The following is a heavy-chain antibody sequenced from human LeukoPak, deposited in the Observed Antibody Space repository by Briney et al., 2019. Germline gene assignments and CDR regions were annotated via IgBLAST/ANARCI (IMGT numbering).Heavy chain of an antibody. CDR2: IYPADSET. J-gene: IGHJ4*02. Sequence: GESLKISCKGSGYSFTSYWIGWGRQMPGKGLEWMGIIYPADSETRYSPSFQGQVTISADKSISTAYLQWSSLKASDTAMYYCARSLRYFDLLLSFSYYFDYWGQGTLVTVSS. CDR1: GYSFTSYW. D-gene: IGHD3-9*01. V-gene: IGHV5-51*01. CDR3: ARSLRYFDLLLSFSYYFDY.